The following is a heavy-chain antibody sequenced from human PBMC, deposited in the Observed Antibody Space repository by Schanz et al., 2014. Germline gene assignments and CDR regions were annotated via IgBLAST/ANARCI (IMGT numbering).Heavy chain of an antibody. D-gene: IGHD3-10*01. CDR1: GFTMITYA. J-gene: IGHJ4*02. Sequence: QVQLVESGGGVVQPGRSLRLSCAASGFTMITYAMHWVRQPPGKGLEWVAIITYDGSNTYHADSVKGRFTISRDNSKNTLYLQMNSLIVEDTAVYYCAKEGTVVSGSPRDYWGRGTLVTVSS. CDR2: ITYDGSNT. CDR3: AKEGTVVSGSPRDY. V-gene: IGHV3-30*04.